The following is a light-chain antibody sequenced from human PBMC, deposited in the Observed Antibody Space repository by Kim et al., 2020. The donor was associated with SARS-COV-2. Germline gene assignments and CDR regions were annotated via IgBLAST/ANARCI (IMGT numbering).Light chain of an antibody. V-gene: IGLV3-19*01. J-gene: IGLJ2*01. CDR3: NSRDSNDNVV. CDR1: SLRSYY. Sequence: ALGKTVRNTSQGDSLRSYYATWYTEEAGPAARLVIYGKNNRPSGIPDRFSGSISGNTDSLTITGTQAGDEADYYCNSRDSNDNVVFGGGTQLTVL. CDR2: GKN.